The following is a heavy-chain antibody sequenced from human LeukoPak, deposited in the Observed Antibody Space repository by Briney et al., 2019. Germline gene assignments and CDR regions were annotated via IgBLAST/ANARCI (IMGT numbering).Heavy chain of an antibody. J-gene: IGHJ4*02. CDR1: GFTFSSYS. CDR2: ISSSSSTI. D-gene: IGHD6-13*01. Sequence: GGSLRLSCAASGFTFSSYSMNWVRQAPGKGLEWVSYISSSSSTIYYADSVKGRFTISRDNAKNSLYLQMNSLRAEDTAVYYCARGEQLVQVDYWGQGTLVTVSS. CDR3: ARGEQLVQVDY. V-gene: IGHV3-48*04.